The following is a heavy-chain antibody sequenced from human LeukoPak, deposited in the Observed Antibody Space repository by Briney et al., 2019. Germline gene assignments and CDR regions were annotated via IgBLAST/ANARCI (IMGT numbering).Heavy chain of an antibody. V-gene: IGHV3-30*18. J-gene: IGHJ6*04. Sequence: GGSLRLSCTASGFTFSSYGMHWVRQAPGKGLEWVAVMSYDGSNKDYADSVKGRFTISRDNAKNSLYLQMNSLRAEDTAVYYCAELGITMIGGVWGKGTTVTISS. CDR2: MSYDGSNK. D-gene: IGHD3-10*02. CDR3: AELGITMIGGV. CDR1: GFTFSSYG.